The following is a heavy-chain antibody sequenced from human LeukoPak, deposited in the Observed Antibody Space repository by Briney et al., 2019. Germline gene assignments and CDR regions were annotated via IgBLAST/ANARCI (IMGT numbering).Heavy chain of an antibody. CDR1: GGSISSSSYY. CDR2: IYHSGST. J-gene: IGHJ4*02. Sequence: PSETLSLTCTVSGGSISSSSYYWGWIRQPPGKGLEWIGYIYHSGSTYYNPSLKSRVTISVDRSKNQFSLKLSSVTAADTAVYYCARAGRYCSSTSCLIFDYWGQVTLVTVSS. D-gene: IGHD2-2*01. V-gene: IGHV4-39*07. CDR3: ARAGRYCSSTSCLIFDY.